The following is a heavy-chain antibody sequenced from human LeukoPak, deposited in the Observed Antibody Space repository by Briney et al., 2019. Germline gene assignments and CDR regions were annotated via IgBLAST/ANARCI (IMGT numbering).Heavy chain of an antibody. Sequence: GGSLRLSCAASGFTFSNYWMSWVRQAPGKGLEWVAVISNDGSNKYYADSVKGRFTISRDNSKNTLYLQMNSLRAEDTAVYYCAKGVWMATRTSADYWGQGTLVTVSS. CDR2: ISNDGSNK. V-gene: IGHV3-30*18. CDR3: AKGVWMATRTSADY. D-gene: IGHD5-24*01. J-gene: IGHJ4*02. CDR1: GFTFSNYW.